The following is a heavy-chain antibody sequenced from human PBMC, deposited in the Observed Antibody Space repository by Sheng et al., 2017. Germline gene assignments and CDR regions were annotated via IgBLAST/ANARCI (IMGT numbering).Heavy chain of an antibody. CDR3: ARDFKLSFGGPRPWYFGFS. D-gene: IGHD3-10*01. J-gene: IGHJ2*01. CDR1: GSSIATDYY. CDR2: VYQSGTT. Sequence: QVQLQESGPGLVEPSETLSLTCTVSGSSIATDYYWAWVRQTPGKGLEWIGSVYQSGTTYINPSLKGRATISVDTSNNKFSLRMTSVTVEDAAVYYCARDFKLSFGGPRPWYFGFSWGRGTSGHLSPQ. V-gene: IGHV4-38-2*02.